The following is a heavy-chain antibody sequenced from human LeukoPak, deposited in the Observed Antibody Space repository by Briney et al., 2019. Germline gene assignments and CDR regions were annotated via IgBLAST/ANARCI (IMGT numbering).Heavy chain of an antibody. CDR1: GYTLTELS. J-gene: IGHJ4*02. Sequence: ASVKVSCKVSGYTLTELSMHWVRQAPGKGLEWMGGFDPEDGETIYAQKFQGRATMTEDTSTDTAYMELSSLRSEDTAVYYCATDRPYYYDSSGYYYYFDYWGQGTLVTVSS. CDR2: FDPEDGET. CDR3: ATDRPYYYDSSGYYYYFDY. D-gene: IGHD3-22*01. V-gene: IGHV1-24*01.